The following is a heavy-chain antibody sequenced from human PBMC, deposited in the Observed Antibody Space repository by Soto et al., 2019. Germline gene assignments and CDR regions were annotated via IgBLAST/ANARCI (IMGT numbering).Heavy chain of an antibody. J-gene: IGHJ6*02. CDR1: GGSISSGDYY. CDR3: ARDRYYYDSSGYYYYYYGMDV. CDR2: IYYSGST. Sequence: SETLSLTXTVSGGSISSGDYYWSWIRQPPGKGLEWIGYIYYSGSTYYNPSLKSRVTISVDTSKNQFSLKLSSVTAADTAVYYCARDRYYYDSSGYYYYYYGMDVWGQGTTVTVSS. D-gene: IGHD3-22*01. V-gene: IGHV4-30-4*01.